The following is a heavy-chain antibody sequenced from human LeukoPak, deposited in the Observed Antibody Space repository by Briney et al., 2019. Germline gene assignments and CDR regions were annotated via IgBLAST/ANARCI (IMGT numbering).Heavy chain of an antibody. Sequence: PGGSLRLSCAASGFTFSDYYMSWIRQAPGKGLEWVSYISSSGSTIYYADSVKGRFTISRDNAKNSLYLQMNSLRAEDTAVYYCASLYYDFWSGYYSHFDYWGQGTLVTVSS. CDR1: GFTFSDYY. J-gene: IGHJ4*02. CDR3: ASLYYDFWSGYYSHFDY. V-gene: IGHV3-11*01. D-gene: IGHD3-3*01. CDR2: ISSSGSTI.